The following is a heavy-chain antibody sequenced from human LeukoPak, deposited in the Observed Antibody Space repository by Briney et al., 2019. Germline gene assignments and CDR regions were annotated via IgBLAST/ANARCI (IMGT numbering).Heavy chain of an antibody. CDR1: GFTFSSYW. J-gene: IGHJ4*02. V-gene: IGHV3-74*01. CDR3: AREWYYYDSSGYYPY. Sequence: GGSLRLSCAASGFTFSSYWMHWVRQPPGKGLVWVSRINPDGSVTTHADSVEGRFTISRDNAKNSLYLQMNSLRAEDTAVYYCAREWYYYDSSGYYPYWGQGTLVTVSS. D-gene: IGHD3-22*01. CDR2: INPDGSVT.